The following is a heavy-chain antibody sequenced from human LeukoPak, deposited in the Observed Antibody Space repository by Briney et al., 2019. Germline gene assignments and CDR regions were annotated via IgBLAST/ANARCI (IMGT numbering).Heavy chain of an antibody. J-gene: IGHJ6*04. CDR1: GFTFSSYA. D-gene: IGHD3-10*02. V-gene: IGHV3-21*01. Sequence: GGSLRLSCAASGFTFSSYAINWVRQAPGKGLEWVSSISSGSSYIYYADSLKGRFTISRDNAKNSLYLQMNSLRAEDTAVYYCAELGITMIGGVWGKGTTVTISS. CDR2: ISSGSSYI. CDR3: AELGITMIGGV.